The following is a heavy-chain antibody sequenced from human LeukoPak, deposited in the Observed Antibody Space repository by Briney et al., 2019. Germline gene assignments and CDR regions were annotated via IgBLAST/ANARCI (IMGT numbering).Heavy chain of an antibody. CDR3: AKGGRSSSWYWVY. D-gene: IGHD6-13*01. CDR1: GFTFSTYY. CDR2: IKQDGSEE. J-gene: IGHJ4*02. Sequence: GGSLRLSCAASGFTFSTYYMSWVRQAPGKRLEWVANIKQDGSEERYVDSVKGRFAISRDNAKNSLYLQMNTLRAEDTAVYYCAKGGRSSSWYWVYWGQGTLVTVSS. V-gene: IGHV3-7*01.